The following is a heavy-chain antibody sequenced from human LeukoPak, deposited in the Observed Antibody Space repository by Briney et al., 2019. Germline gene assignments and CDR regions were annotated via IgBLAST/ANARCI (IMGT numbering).Heavy chain of an antibody. CDR2: INPNSGGT. V-gene: IGHV1-2*02. Sequence: ASVKVSCKASGYTFTSYGISWVRQAPGQGLEWMGWINPNSGGTNYAQKFQGRVTMTRDTSISTAYMELSRLRFDDTAVYYCASLYSSSPEGDAFDIWGQGTMVTVSS. D-gene: IGHD6-6*01. CDR3: ASLYSSSPEGDAFDI. J-gene: IGHJ3*02. CDR1: GYTFTSYG.